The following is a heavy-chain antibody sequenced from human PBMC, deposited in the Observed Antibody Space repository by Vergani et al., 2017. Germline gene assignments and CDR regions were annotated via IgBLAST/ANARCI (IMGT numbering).Heavy chain of an antibody. D-gene: IGHD6-13*01. J-gene: IGHJ6*02. CDR2: IYYSGST. CDR1: GGSISSYY. CDR3: ARAIAARRGRYYYGMDV. Sequence: QVQLQESGPGLVKPSETLSLTCTVSGGSISSYYWSWIRQPPGKGLEWIGYIYYSGSTNYNPSRKSRVTISVDTSKNQFSLKLSSVTAADTAVYYCARAIAARRGRYYYGMDVWGQGP. V-gene: IGHV4-59*01.